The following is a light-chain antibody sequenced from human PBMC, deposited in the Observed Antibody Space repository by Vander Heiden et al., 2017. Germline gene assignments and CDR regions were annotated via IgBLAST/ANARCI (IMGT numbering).Light chain of an antibody. CDR3: TSYTSRSTLV. Sequence: QSALTPPASVSGSPGQSITISCTGTSTDVGGYNYVSWFQQHPGKAPKLMIYEVSHRPSGVSNRFSASKSGNTASLTISGLQAEDEADYYCTSYTSRSTLVFGGGTKLTVL. CDR1: STDVGGYNY. J-gene: IGLJ2*01. V-gene: IGLV2-14*01. CDR2: EVS.